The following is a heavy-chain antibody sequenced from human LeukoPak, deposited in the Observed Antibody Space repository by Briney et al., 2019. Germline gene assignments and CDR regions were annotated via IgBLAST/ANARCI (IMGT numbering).Heavy chain of an antibody. CDR3: ARTILTGWSPFDY. J-gene: IGHJ4*02. D-gene: IGHD3-9*01. Sequence: SETLSLTCTVSGGSISSYYWRWIRQPPGKGLEWIGYIYYSGSTNYNPSLKSRVTISVDTSKNQFSLKLSSVTAADTAVYYCARTILTGWSPFDYWGQGTLVTVSS. CDR2: IYYSGST. CDR1: GGSISSYY. V-gene: IGHV4-59*01.